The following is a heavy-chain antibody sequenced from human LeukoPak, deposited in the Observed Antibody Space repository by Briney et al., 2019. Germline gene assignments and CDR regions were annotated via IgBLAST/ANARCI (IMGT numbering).Heavy chain of an antibody. D-gene: IGHD3-9*01. CDR1: GFTFSSYA. V-gene: IGHV3-23*01. CDR2: ISGSGGST. J-gene: IGHJ4*02. CDR3: AKEGSEGGYYDILTGYYKGTFDY. Sequence: GGSLRLSCAASGFTFSSYAMSWVRQAPGKGLEWVSAISGSGGSTYYADSVKGRFTISRDNSKNTLYLQMNSLRAEDTAVYYCAKEGSEGGYYDILTGYYKGTFDYWGQGTLVTVSS.